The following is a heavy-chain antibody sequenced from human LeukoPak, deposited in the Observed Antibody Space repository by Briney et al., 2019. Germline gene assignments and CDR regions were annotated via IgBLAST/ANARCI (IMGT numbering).Heavy chain of an antibody. CDR1: GGTFSSYA. D-gene: IGHD2-21*02. V-gene: IGHV1-69*06. CDR3: ARTAYCGGDCLSYYYYYMDV. CDR2: IIPIFGTA. J-gene: IGHJ6*03. Sequence: ASVKVSCKASGGTFSSYAISWVRQAPGQGLEWMGGIIPIFGTANYAQKFRGRVTITADKSTSTAYMELSSLRSEDTAVYYCARTAYCGGDCLSYYYYYMDVWGKGTTVTVSS.